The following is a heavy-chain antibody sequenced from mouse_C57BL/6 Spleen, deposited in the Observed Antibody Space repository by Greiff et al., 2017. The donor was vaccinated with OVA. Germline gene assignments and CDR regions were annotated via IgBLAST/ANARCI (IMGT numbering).Heavy chain of an antibody. D-gene: IGHD2-1*01. CDR3: ANGNYAMDY. J-gene: IGHJ4*01. CDR2: IDPSDSYT. CDR1: GYTFTSYW. Sequence: VQLQQPGAELVKPGASVKLSCKASGYTFTSYWMQWVKQRPGQGLEWIGEIDPSDSYTNYNQKFKGKATLTVDTSSSTAYMQLSSLTSEDSAVYYCANGNYAMDYWGQGTSVTVSS. V-gene: IGHV1-50*01.